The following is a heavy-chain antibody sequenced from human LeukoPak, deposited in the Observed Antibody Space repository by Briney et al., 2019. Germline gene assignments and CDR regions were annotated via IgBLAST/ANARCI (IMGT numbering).Heavy chain of an antibody. CDR3: ARSPSSLLWFGESLN. CDR1: GYTFTGYY. J-gene: IGHJ4*02. Sequence: EASVKVSCKASGYTFTGYYMHWVRQAPGQGLEWMGRINPNSGGTNYAQKFQGRVTMTRDTSISTAYMELSRLRSDDTAVYYCARSPSSLLWFGESLNWGQGTLVTVSS. CDR2: INPNSGGT. V-gene: IGHV1-2*06. D-gene: IGHD3-10*01.